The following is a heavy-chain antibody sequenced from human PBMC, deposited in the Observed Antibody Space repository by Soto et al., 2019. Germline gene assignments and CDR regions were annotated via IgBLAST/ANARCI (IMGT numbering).Heavy chain of an antibody. V-gene: IGHV5-10-1*01. D-gene: IGHD2-2*01. J-gene: IGHJ3*02. Sequence: PSFQGHVTISADKSISTAYLQWGSLKASDTAMYYCARQCSSTSCSDAFDIWGQGTMVTVSS. CDR3: ARQCSSTSCSDAFDI.